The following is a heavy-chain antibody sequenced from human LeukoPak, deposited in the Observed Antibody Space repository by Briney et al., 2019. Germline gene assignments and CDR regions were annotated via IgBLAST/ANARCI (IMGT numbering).Heavy chain of an antibody. J-gene: IGHJ5*02. V-gene: IGHV4-39*07. CDR3: ARDRSGGLYSSGWYWFDP. CDR2: IYYSGST. D-gene: IGHD6-19*01. CDR1: GGSISSSSYY. Sequence: SETLSLTCTVSGGSISSSSYYWGWIRQPPGKGLEWIGSIYYSGSTYYNPSLKSRVTIPVDTSKNQFSLKLSSVTAADTAVYYCARDRSGGLYSSGWYWFDPWGQGTLVTVSS.